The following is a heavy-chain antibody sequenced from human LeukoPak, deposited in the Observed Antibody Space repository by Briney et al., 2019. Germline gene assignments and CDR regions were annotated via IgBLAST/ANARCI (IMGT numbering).Heavy chain of an antibody. J-gene: IGHJ4*02. D-gene: IGHD3-22*01. CDR3: ANCPLYYDSSGYQGY. CDR1: GFTFSTYG. Sequence: GGSLRLSCAASGFTFSTYGMHWVRQAPGKGLEWVAFIRYDGSNKFYADSVKGRFTISRDNSKNTLYLQMNSLRAEDTAVYYCANCPLYYDSSGYQGYWGQGTLVTVSS. CDR2: IRYDGSNK. V-gene: IGHV3-30*02.